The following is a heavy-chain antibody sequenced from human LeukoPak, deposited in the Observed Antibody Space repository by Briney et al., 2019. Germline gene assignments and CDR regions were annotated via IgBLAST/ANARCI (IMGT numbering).Heavy chain of an antibody. CDR3: ARRAAAGTYYYYYYGMDV. J-gene: IGHJ6*02. CDR1: GGSFSGYY. V-gene: IGHV4-34*01. Sequence: SETLSLTCAVYGGSFSGYYWSWIRQPPGKGLEWIGEINHSGSTNYNPSLKSRVTISVDTPKNQFSLKLSSVTAADTAVYYCARRAAAGTYYYYYYGMDVWGQGTTVTVSS. D-gene: IGHD6-13*01. CDR2: INHSGST.